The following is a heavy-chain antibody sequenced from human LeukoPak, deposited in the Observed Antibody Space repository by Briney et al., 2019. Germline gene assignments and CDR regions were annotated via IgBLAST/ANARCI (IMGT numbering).Heavy chain of an antibody. Sequence: SETLSLTCTVSGGSISSDYWSWIRQPPGKGLEWIGYIYYSGSTNYNPSLKSRVTISVDTSKNQFSLKLSSVTAADTAVYYCARHPAAGLRVDYWGQGTLVTVSS. J-gene: IGHJ4*02. V-gene: IGHV4-59*08. CDR2: IYYSGST. CDR1: GGSISSDY. CDR3: ARHPAAGLRVDY. D-gene: IGHD4-17*01.